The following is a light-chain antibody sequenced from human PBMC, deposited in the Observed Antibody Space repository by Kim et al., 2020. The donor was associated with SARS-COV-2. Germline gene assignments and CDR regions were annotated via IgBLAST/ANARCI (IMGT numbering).Light chain of an antibody. CDR3: QQYGTSPRT. V-gene: IGKV3-20*01. CDR2: AAS. CDR1: QSVSNDY. Sequence: SPVESATLSCRASQSVSNDYLAWYQQKTGQAPRLLIYAASTRAPGIPIKFSGSGSGTDFTLTISGLDPDDFAVYYCQQYGTSPRTFGQGTKVEIK. J-gene: IGKJ1*01.